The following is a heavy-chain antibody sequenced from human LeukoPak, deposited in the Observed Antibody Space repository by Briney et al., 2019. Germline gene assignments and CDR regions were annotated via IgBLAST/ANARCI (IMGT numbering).Heavy chain of an antibody. CDR3: ARRRDGYNGNMDY. CDR2: IYHSGST. CDR1: GYSISSGYY. D-gene: IGHD5-24*01. V-gene: IGHV4-38-2*01. J-gene: IGHJ4*02. Sequence: PSETLSLTCFVSGYSISSGYYWGWIRQPPGKGLEWIGYIYHSGSTYYNPSLKSRVTISVDRSKNQFSLKLSSVTAADTAVYYCARRRDGYNGNMDYWGQGTLVTVSS.